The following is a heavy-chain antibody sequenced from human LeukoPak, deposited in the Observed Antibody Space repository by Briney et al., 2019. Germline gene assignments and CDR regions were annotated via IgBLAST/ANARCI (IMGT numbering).Heavy chain of an antibody. J-gene: IGHJ6*03. Sequence: PGGSLRLSCAASGFTFSSYWMSWVRQAPGKGLEWVANIKQDGSEKYYVDSVKGRFTISRDNAKNSLYLQMNSLRAEDTAVYYCASEHSSSWYDRYMDAWGKGTTVSLSS. CDR3: ASEHSSSWYDRYMDA. CDR1: GFTFSSYW. V-gene: IGHV3-7*01. D-gene: IGHD6-13*01. CDR2: IKQDGSEK.